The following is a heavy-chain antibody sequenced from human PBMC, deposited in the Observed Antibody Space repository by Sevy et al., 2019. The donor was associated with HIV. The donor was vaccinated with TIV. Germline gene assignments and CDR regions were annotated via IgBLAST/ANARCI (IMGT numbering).Heavy chain of an antibody. CDR1: GFIFSDYW. J-gene: IGHJ4*02. Sequence: GGSLRLSCAAPGFIFSDYWMTWVRQAPGKGLEWVATIRLDGSARYYASSVKGRFTISRDNAKNSLFLQMNSLRVEDTAVYYCARAFRREAYTPDYWGQGSLVTVSS. D-gene: IGHD4-4*01. CDR3: ARAFRREAYTPDY. CDR2: IRLDGSAR. V-gene: IGHV3-7*03.